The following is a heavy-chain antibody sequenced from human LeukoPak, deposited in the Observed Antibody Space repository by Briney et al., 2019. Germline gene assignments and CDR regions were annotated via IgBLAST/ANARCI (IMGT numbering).Heavy chain of an antibody. V-gene: IGHV4-30-4*08. D-gene: IGHD3-22*01. J-gene: IGHJ4*02. CDR2: VYYSGST. CDR1: GGSISSGDYY. CDR3: ARDNYYDSRVPFDY. Sequence: SETLSLTCTVSGGSISSGDYYRSWIRQPPGKGLEWIGYVYYSGSTYYNPSLKSRVTISVDTSKNQFSLKLSSVTAADTAVYYCARDNYYDSRVPFDYWGQGTLVTVSS.